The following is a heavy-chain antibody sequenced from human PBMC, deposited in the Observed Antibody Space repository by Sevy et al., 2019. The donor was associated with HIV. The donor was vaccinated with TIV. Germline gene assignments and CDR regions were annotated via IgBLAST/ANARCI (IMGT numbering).Heavy chain of an antibody. CDR3: AGGRYDSSGSFDAFDI. V-gene: IGHV3-23*01. D-gene: IGHD3-22*01. Sequence: GGSLRLSCKPSGFTFISYAMNWVRQVPGQGLYWVSTIYDTNYGSGGGTYYADSVKGRFTISRDTSKTTVYLQMNSLRTEDTAVYYCAGGRYDSSGSFDAFDIWGQGTMVTVSS. CDR2: IYDTNYGSGGGT. J-gene: IGHJ3*02. CDR1: GFTFISYA.